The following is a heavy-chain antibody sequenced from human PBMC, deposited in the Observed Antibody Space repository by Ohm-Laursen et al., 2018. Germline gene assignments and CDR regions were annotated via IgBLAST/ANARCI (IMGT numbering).Heavy chain of an antibody. V-gene: IGHV1-18*01. CDR2: ISAYNGNT. CDR1: GYTFTSYG. J-gene: IGHJ4*02. CDR3: ARDRLKKPTVTTTYFDY. Sequence: GASVKVSCKASGYTFTSYGISWVRQAPGQGLEWMGWISAYNGNTNYAQKLQGRVTMTTDTSTSTAYMELRSLRSDDTAVYYCARDRLKKPTVTTTYFDYWGQGTLVTVSS. D-gene: IGHD4-17*01.